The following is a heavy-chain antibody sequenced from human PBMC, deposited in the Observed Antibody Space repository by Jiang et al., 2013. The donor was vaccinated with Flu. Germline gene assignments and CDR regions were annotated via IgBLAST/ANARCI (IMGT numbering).Heavy chain of an antibody. J-gene: IGHJ4*02. D-gene: IGHD3-22*01. V-gene: IGHV2-70*11. Sequence: PTQTLTLTCTFSGFSLSTSGMCVSWIRQPPGKALEWLARIDWDDDKYYSTSLKTRLTISKDTSKNQVVPTMTNMDPVDTATYYCARTRYDSSGYHLDYWGQGTLVTVSS. CDR3: ARTRYDSSGYHLDY. CDR1: GFSLSTSGMC. CDR2: IDWDDDK.